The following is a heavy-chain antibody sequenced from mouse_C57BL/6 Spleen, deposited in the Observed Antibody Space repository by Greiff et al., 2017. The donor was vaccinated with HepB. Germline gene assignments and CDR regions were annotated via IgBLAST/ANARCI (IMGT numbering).Heavy chain of an antibody. CDR1: GYTFTSYW. J-gene: IGHJ3*01. CDR3: AKGGYDGYPWFAY. Sequence: QVQLQQPGAELVKPGASVKLSCKASGYTFTSYWMHWVKQRPGQGLEWIGMIHPNSGSTNYNEKFKSKATLTVDKSSSTAYMQQSSLTSEDSAVYYCAKGGYDGYPWFAYWGQGTLVTVSA. V-gene: IGHV1-64*01. CDR2: IHPNSGST. D-gene: IGHD2-3*01.